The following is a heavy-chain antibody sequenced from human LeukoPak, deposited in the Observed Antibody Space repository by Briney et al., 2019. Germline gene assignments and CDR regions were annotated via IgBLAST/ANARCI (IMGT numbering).Heavy chain of an antibody. D-gene: IGHD3-22*01. V-gene: IGHV3-20*04. J-gene: IGHJ5*02. CDR1: GFKFDDYG. CDR3: AGYYYDSSRGFDL. CDR2: INWNGAWT. Sequence: GGSLRLSCAASGFKFDDYGMSWVRQAPGKGLEWVCDINWNGAWTGYADSVKGRFTISRDNAKNSLYLQMNSLRAQDTALYYCAGYYYDSSRGFDLWGQGTLVTVSA.